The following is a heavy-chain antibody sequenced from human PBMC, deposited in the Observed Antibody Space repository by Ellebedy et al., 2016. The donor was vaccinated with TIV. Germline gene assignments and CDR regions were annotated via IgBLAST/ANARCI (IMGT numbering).Heavy chain of an antibody. CDR1: GFTFSDYA. J-gene: IGHJ4*02. D-gene: IGHD6-6*01. V-gene: IGHV3-23*01. CDR2: ISGRGTSP. CDR3: TRGAVGGYTSSYYFDN. Sequence: GESLKISCAASGFTFSDYAMNWVRQAPGKGLQWVSTISGRGTSPNYADSGKGRFTIPRDNSESTLSLQLSSLRVDDTAVYYCTRGAVGGYTSSYYFDNWGQGILVTVSS.